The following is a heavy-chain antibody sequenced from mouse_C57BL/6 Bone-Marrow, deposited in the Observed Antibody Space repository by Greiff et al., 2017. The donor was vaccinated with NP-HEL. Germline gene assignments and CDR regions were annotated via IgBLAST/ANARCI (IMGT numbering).Heavy chain of an antibody. CDR3: ARSMRWLPHWYFDV. CDR1: GYTFTDYY. D-gene: IGHD2-3*01. J-gene: IGHJ1*03. CDR2: INPYNGGT. Sequence: EVKVVESGPVLVKPGASVKMSCKASGYTFTDYYMNWVKQSHGKSLEWIGVINPYNGGTSYNQKFKGKATLTVDKSSSTAYMELNSLTSEDSAVYYCARSMRWLPHWYFDVWGTGTTVTVSS. V-gene: IGHV1-19*01.